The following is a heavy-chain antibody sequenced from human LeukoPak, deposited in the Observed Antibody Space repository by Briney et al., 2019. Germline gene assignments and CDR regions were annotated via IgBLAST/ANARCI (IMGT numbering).Heavy chain of an antibody. CDR1: RLNLTTNH. CDR3: ARAYCTGRRCYDDAFDP. CDR2: TYQCGST. D-gene: IGHD2-15*01. Sequence: GSLILSCVSSRLNLTTNHMDWVRPVPGEGLDWISITYQCGSTFYADFVRGRCTSSRDKSKNKMFLQMSSLRLDDTPVYYCARAYCTGRRCYDDAFDPWGQRTLISVAS. V-gene: IGHV3-66*01. J-gene: IGHJ3*01.